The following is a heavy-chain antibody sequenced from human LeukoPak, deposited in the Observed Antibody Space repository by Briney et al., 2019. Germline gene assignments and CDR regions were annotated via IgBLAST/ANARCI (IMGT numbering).Heavy chain of an antibody. J-gene: IGHJ3*02. Sequence: SETLSLTCTVSGGSISSYYWSWIRQPAGKGLEWIGRIYTSGSTNYNPSLKSRVTMSVDTSKNQFSLKMSSVTAADTAVYYCARDLKLDGSSGYYAFDIWGQGTMVTVSS. D-gene: IGHD3-22*01. V-gene: IGHV4-4*07. CDR1: GGSISSYY. CDR3: ARDLKLDGSSGYYAFDI. CDR2: IYTSGST.